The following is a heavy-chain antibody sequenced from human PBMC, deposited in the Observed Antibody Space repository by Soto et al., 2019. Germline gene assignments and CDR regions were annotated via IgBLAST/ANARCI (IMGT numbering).Heavy chain of an antibody. CDR1: GGSISSSNW. V-gene: IGHV4-4*02. CDR2: IYHSGST. CDR3: ARGWFRLWFGELDAFDI. D-gene: IGHD3-10*01. Sequence: QVQLQESGPGLVKPSGTLSLTCAVSGGSISSSNWWSWVHQPPGKGLEWIGEIYHSGSTNYNPSLKSRVTISVDKSKNQCSLKLSSVTAADTAVYYCARGWFRLWFGELDAFDIWGQGTMVTVSS. J-gene: IGHJ3*02.